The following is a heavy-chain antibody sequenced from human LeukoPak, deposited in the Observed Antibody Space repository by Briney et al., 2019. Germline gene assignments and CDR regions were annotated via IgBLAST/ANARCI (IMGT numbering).Heavy chain of an antibody. CDR3: AKGGYSNYESGFYYYYYMDV. J-gene: IGHJ6*03. V-gene: IGHV3-23*01. CDR1: GFTFSSYA. D-gene: IGHD4-11*01. Sequence: GRSLRLSCAASGFTFSSYARHWVRQAPGKGLEWVSAISGSGDSTYYADSVKGRFTISRDNSKNTLYLQMNSLRAEDTAVYYCAKGGYSNYESGFYYYYYMDVWGKGTTVTVSS. CDR2: ISGSGDST.